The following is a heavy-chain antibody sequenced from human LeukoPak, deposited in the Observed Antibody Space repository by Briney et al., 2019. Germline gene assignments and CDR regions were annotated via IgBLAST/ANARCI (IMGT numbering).Heavy chain of an antibody. CDR3: AKIGGNVVY. Sequence: GGSLRLSCAASGFTFSSYAMSWVRQAPGKGLEWVSSDNSSGGRRYYADSVKGRFTISRDNSKNTLYLQMNSLRLEDTAVYDXAKIGGNVVYWGQGTLVTVSS. V-gene: IGHV3-23*01. D-gene: IGHD4-23*01. CDR1: GFTFSSYA. CDR2: DNSSGGRR. J-gene: IGHJ4*02.